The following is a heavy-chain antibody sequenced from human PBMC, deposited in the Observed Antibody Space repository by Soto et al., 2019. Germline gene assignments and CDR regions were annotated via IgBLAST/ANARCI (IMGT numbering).Heavy chain of an antibody. CDR3: ARLRGHCSIGVCSNWFES. CDR1: GFTFSNYW. Sequence: EVQLVESGGGLVQPGGSLRLSCAASGFTFSNYWMNWVRQAPGKGPEWVANIKQDGSEKNYVDSVKGRFTISGDNAKNSLYLQMNSLRTEDTAVYYCARLRGHCSIGVCSNWFESWGQGTLVTVSS. V-gene: IGHV3-7*01. D-gene: IGHD2-8*01. CDR2: IKQDGSEK. J-gene: IGHJ5*01.